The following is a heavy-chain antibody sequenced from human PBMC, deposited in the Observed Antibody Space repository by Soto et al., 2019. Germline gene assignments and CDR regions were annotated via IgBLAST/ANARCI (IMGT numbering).Heavy chain of an antibody. CDR1: GGTFSSYA. D-gene: IGHD3-22*01. J-gene: IGHJ5*02. CDR2: IIPIFGTA. V-gene: IGHV1-69*13. CDR3: ARGGNSYDSSGYPKNNWFDP. Sequence: ASVKVSCKASGGTFSSYAINWVRQAPGQGLEWMGGIIPIFGTANYAQKFQGRVTITADESTSTAHMVLSSLRSEDTAVDYCARGGNSYDSSGYPKNNWFDPWGQGTLVTVSS.